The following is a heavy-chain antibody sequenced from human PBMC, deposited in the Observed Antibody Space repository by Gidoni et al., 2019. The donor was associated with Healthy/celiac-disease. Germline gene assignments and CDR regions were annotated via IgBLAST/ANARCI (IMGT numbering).Heavy chain of an antibody. V-gene: IGHV3-23*01. J-gene: IGHJ4*02. Sequence: EVQLLESGGGLVQPGGSLRLCCAASGFTFSSYAMSWVRQAPGKGLEWVSAISGSGGSTYYADSVKGRFTISRDNSKNTLYLQMNSLRAEDTAVYYCAKPVGATLQFDYWGQGTLVTVSS. CDR3: AKPVGATLQFDY. CDR1: GFTFSSYA. CDR2: ISGSGGST. D-gene: IGHD1-26*01.